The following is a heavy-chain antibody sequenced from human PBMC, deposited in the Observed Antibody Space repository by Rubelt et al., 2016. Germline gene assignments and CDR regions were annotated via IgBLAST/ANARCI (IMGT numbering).Heavy chain of an antibody. CDR1: GYTFTSYA. D-gene: IGHD6-19*01. J-gene: IGHJ5*02. CDR3: ARVIWGSGWSNNWFDP. Sequence: QVQLVQSGAEVKKPGASVKVSCKASGYTFTSYAMHWVRQAPGQRLEWMGWINAGNGTKKYSQKFQGRVTITRDTSASTAYMELSSLRSEDTAVYYCARVIWGSGWSNNWFDPWGQGTLVTVSS. CDR2: INAGNGTK. V-gene: IGHV1-3*01.